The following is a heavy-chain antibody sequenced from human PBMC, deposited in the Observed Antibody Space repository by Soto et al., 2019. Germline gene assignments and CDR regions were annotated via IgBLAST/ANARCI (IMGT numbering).Heavy chain of an antibody. D-gene: IGHD3-22*01. CDR1: GFTFTNAW. V-gene: IGHV3-15*01. Sequence: EVKLVESGGGLVKPGGSLRLSCAASGFTFTNAWMNWVRQAPGKGLEWVGRIKSKADGGAIDYAAPVKGRFTISGDDSKNTLYLQMNSLKTEDTAVYYCTTQYYYDSSGTLINWGQGTLVTVSS. CDR2: IKSKADGGAI. CDR3: TTQYYYDSSGTLIN. J-gene: IGHJ4*02.